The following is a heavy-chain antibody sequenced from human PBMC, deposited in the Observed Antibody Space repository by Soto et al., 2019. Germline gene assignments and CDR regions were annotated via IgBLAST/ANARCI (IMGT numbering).Heavy chain of an antibody. V-gene: IGHV3-23*01. CDR3: AKGLTTVTTTGKPYYCYGMDV. CDR1: GFTFSSYA. D-gene: IGHD4-17*01. J-gene: IGHJ6*02. CDR2: ISGSGGST. Sequence: PGGSLRLSCAASGFTFSSYAMSWVRQAPGKGLEWVSAISGSGGSTYYADSVKGRFTISRDNSKNTLYLQMNSLRAEDTAVYYCAKGLTTVTTTGKPYYCYGMDVWGQGTTVTVSS.